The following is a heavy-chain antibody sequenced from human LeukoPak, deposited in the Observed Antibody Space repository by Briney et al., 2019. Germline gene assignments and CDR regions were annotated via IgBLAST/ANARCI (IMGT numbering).Heavy chain of an antibody. CDR3: ARGYSRAAFDI. V-gene: IGHV3-30-3*01. CDR2: ISYDGSNK. J-gene: IGHJ3*02. CDR1: GFTFSSYA. D-gene: IGHD2-15*01. Sequence: GGSLRLSCAVSGFTFSSYAMHWVRQAPGKGLEWVAVISYDGSNKYYADSVKGRFTVSRDNAKKSLLLQMNSLRAEDTALYYCARGYSRAAFDIWGQGTMVTVSS.